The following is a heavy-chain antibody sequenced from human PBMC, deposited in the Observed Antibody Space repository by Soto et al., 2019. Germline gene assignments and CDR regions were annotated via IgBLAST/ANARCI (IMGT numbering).Heavy chain of an antibody. D-gene: IGHD2-2*01. CDR3: ARLYCSSVSCYNDD. V-gene: IGHV4-38-2*01. Sequence: PSETLSLTCGVSGFPVSYGYYWGWIRQPPGKGLEWLGSIYQSGKTYYNPSLKSRLTLSMDTSKNEFSLRLRSVTAADTAVYFCARLYCSSVSCYNDDWGPGVLVTVSS. J-gene: IGHJ4*02. CDR1: GFPVSYGYY. CDR2: IYQSGKT.